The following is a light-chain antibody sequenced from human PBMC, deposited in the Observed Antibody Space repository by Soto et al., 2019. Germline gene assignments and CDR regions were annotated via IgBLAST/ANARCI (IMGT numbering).Light chain of an antibody. CDR3: QTWGTPV. CDR2: LNSDGSH. V-gene: IGLV4-69*01. J-gene: IGLJ2*01. Sequence: QPVLAQSPSASASLGASVNLTCTLSSGHSSYAIAWHQQQPERGPRYLMKLNSDGSHSKGDGIPDRFSGSSSGAERYLTISSLRSEDEADYYCQTWGTPVFCGGTKLTVL. CDR1: SGHSSYA.